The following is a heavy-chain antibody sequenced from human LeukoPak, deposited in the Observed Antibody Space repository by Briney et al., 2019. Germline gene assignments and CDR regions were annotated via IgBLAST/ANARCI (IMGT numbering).Heavy chain of an antibody. CDR3: AREAAPGVVIPPGFGY. Sequence: GGSLRLSCAASGFTFSNYWMSWVRQAPGKGLEWVANINQDGSEKYYVDAVKGRFTISRDNAKNSLYLQMNSLRAEDTAMYYCAREAAPGVVIPPGFGYWGQGTLVTVSS. D-gene: IGHD3-3*01. J-gene: IGHJ4*02. V-gene: IGHV3-7*01. CDR1: GFTFSNYW. CDR2: INQDGSEK.